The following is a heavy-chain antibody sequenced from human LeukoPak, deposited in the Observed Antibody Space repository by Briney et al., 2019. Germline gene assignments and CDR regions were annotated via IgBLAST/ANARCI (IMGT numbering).Heavy chain of an antibody. Sequence: PSETLSLTCTVSGGSISSYYWSWLRQPPGKGLEWIGYIYYSGSTNYNPSLKSRVTISVDTSKNQFSLKLSSVTAADTAVYYCASSTYCSSTSCYKPFDYWGQGTLVTVSS. CDR1: GGSISSYY. CDR2: IYYSGST. V-gene: IGHV4-59*01. J-gene: IGHJ4*02. CDR3: ASSTYCSSTSCYKPFDY. D-gene: IGHD2-2*02.